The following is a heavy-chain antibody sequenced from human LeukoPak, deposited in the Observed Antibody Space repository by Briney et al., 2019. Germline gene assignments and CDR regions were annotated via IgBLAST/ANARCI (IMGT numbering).Heavy chain of an antibody. CDR2: MNPNSGNT. D-gene: IGHD4-23*01. V-gene: IGHV1-8*01. CDR3: ARGGFYGGDNWFDP. CDR1: GYTFTSYD. J-gene: IGHJ5*02. Sequence: GASVKVSCKAFGYTFTSYDINWVRQATGQGLEWMGWMNPNSGNTGYAQKFQGRVTMTRNTSISTAYMELSSLRSEDTAVYYCARGGFYGGDNWFDPWGQGTLVTVSS.